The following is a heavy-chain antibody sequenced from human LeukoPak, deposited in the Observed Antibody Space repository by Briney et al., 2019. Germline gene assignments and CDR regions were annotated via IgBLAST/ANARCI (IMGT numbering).Heavy chain of an antibody. Sequence: PGGSLRLSCAASGFTFSSYAMSWVRQAPGKGLEWVSAISGSGGSTYYADSVKGRFTISRDNSKNTLYLQMNSLRAEDTAGYYCAKAWHPSYYDSSGYPPDYWGQGTPVTVSS. D-gene: IGHD3-22*01. CDR3: AKAWHPSYYDSSGYPPDY. J-gene: IGHJ4*02. CDR1: GFTFSSYA. CDR2: ISGSGGST. V-gene: IGHV3-23*01.